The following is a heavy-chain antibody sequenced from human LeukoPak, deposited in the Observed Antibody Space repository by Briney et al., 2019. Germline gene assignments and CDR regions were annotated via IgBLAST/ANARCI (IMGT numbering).Heavy chain of an antibody. D-gene: IGHD3-22*01. CDR2: ISWDGDST. V-gene: IGHV3-43D*03. Sequence: QPGGPLRLSCAASGFTFDDYAMHWVRQAPGKGLECVSLISWDGDSTYYSDSVKGRFTISRDNNKNSLYLQMNSLRTEDTALYYCATAPYDSIGIFDYWGQGTLVTVSS. CDR1: GFTFDDYA. CDR3: ATAPYDSIGIFDY. J-gene: IGHJ4*02.